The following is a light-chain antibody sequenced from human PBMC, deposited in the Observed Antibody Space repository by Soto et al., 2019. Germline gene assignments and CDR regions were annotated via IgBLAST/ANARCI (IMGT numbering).Light chain of an antibody. V-gene: IGLV2-11*01. Sequence: QSALTQPRSVSGSPGQSVTISCTGASSDVGGYNFVSWYQQHPGKAPKLMIYDVSKRPSGVPDRFSGSKSGNTASLTISGLQAADEADYYCCSYAGSYTWVFGTGAKLPS. CDR1: SSDVGGYNF. CDR3: CSYAGSYTWV. J-gene: IGLJ1*01. CDR2: DVS.